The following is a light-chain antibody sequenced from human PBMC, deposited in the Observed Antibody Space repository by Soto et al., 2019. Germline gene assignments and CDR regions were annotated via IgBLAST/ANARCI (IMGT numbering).Light chain of an antibody. CDR1: QSVSRGY. V-gene: IGKV3D-20*02. Sequence: EIVLTQSPGTLSLSPGERATLSCRASQSVSRGYLAWYQQKPGQAPRLLIYDASNRATGIPARFSGSGSGTDFTLTISSLQPEDFATYYCQQSYSTPQTFGQGTKVDIK. CDR2: DAS. CDR3: QQSYSTPQT. J-gene: IGKJ1*01.